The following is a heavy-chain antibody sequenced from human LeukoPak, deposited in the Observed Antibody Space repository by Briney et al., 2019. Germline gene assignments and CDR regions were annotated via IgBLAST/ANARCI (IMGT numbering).Heavy chain of an antibody. CDR3: ARGYSSSWYVIDY. V-gene: IGHV3-30*03. CDR2: ISYDGSNK. D-gene: IGHD6-13*01. J-gene: IGHJ4*02. Sequence: GGSLRLSCAASGFTFSSYGMHWVRQAPGKGLEWVAVISYDGSNKYYADSVEGRFTISRDNSKNTLYLQMNSLRAEDTAVYYCARGYSSSWYVIDYWGQGTLVTVSS. CDR1: GFTFSSYG.